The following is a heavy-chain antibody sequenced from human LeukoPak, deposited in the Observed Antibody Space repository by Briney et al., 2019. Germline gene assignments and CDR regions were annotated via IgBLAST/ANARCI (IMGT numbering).Heavy chain of an antibody. Sequence: PSETLSLTCTVSGGSISSGGYYWRCIRQHPGKGLEWIGYIYYSGSTYYNPSLKSRVTISVDTSKNQFSLKLSSVTAADTAVYYCARGSPYDYIWGSYRPHFFDYWGQGTLVTVSS. V-gene: IGHV4-31*03. CDR1: GGSISSGGYY. CDR3: ARGSPYDYIWGSYRPHFFDY. CDR2: IYYSGST. D-gene: IGHD3-16*02. J-gene: IGHJ4*02.